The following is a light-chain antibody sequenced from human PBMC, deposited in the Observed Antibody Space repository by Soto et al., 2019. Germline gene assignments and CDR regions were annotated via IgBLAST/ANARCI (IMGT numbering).Light chain of an antibody. CDR3: QQLESYPST. V-gene: IGKV1-9*01. J-gene: IGKJ4*01. CDR1: QGISNF. CDR2: AAS. Sequence: IPLTQSPSSLSASLGNSVTITCRASQGISNFLAWYQQKPGKAPKPLMYAASTLQSGVPSRFRGSGSGTDFTLTISSLQPEDFATYYCQQLESYPSTFGGGTKVDIK.